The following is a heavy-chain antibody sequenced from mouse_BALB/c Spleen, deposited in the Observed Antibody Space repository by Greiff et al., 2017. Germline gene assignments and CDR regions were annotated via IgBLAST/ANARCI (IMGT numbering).Heavy chain of an antibody. V-gene: IGHV5-9-3*01. CDR3: ARRYYGNYDAMDY. CDR2: ISSGGSYT. CDR1: GFTFSSYA. Sequence: EGKVVESGGGLVKPGGSLKLSCAASGFTFSSYAMSWVRQTPEKRLEWVATISSGGSYTYYPDSVKGRFTISRDNAKNTLYLQMSSLRSEDTAMYYCARRYYGNYDAMDYWGQGTSVTVSS. D-gene: IGHD2-1*01. J-gene: IGHJ4*01.